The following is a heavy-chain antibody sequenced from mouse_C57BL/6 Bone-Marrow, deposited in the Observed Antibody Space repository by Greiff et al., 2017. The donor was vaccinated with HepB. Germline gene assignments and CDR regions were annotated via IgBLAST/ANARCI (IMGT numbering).Heavy chain of an antibody. J-gene: IGHJ4*01. V-gene: IGHV1-80*01. D-gene: IGHD2-5*01. CDR2: IYPGDGDT. CDR3: ARSNSNYVDY. CDR1: GYAFSSYW. Sequence: QVQLKESGAELVKPGASVKISCKASGYAFSSYWMNWVKQRPGKGLEWIGQIYPGDGDTNYNGKFKGKATLTADKSSSTAYMQLSSLTSEDSAVYFCARSNSNYVDYWGQGTSVTVSS.